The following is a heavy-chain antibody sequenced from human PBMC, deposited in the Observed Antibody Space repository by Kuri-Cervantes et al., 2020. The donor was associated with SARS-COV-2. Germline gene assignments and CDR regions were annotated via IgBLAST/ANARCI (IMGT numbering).Heavy chain of an antibody. Sequence: GGSLRLSCAASGFTFNSYAMAWVRQAPGKGLEFVSAISRGGGTSYYTDSVRGRFAISRDNSHSALSLQMHSLRPEDTAVYYCAKVGSIHMCYYDFWGRGTLVTVSS. D-gene: IGHD2-21*01. J-gene: IGHJ4*02. CDR2: ISRGGGTS. CDR3: AKVGSIHMCYYDF. V-gene: IGHV3-23*01. CDR1: GFTFNSYA.